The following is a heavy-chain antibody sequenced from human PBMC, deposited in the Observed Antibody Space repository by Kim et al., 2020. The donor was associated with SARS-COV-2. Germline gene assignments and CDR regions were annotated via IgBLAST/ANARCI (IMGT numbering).Heavy chain of an antibody. V-gene: IGHV4-34*01. J-gene: IGHJ4*02. Sequence: SETLSLTCAVYGGSFSGYYWSWIRQPPGKGLEWIGEINHSGSTNYNPSLKSRVTISVDTSKNQFSLKLSSVTAADTAVYYRARGKPRGIAAAVDYWGQGT. CDR1: GGSFSGYY. CDR3: ARGKPRGIAAAVDY. D-gene: IGHD6-13*01. CDR2: INHSGST.